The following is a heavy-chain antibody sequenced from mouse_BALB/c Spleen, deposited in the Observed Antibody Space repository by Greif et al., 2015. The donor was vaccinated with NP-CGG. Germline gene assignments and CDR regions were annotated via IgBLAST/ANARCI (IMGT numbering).Heavy chain of an antibody. CDR1: GYTFTSYW. CDR2: INPSTGYT. CDR3: ASYVGSSYAMYY. J-gene: IGHJ4*01. V-gene: IGHV1-7*01. Sequence: VKLMESGAELAKPGASVKMSCKASGYTFTSYWMHWVKQRPGQGLEWIGYINPSTGYTGYNQKFKDKATLTADKSSSTAYMHLSSLTSEDSAVYYCASYVGSSYAMYYWRQGTSVTVSS. D-gene: IGHD1-1*01.